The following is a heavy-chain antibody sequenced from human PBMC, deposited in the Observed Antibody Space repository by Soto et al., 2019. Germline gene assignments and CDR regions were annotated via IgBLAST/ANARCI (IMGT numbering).Heavy chain of an antibody. J-gene: IGHJ6*02. D-gene: IGHD3-22*01. CDR1: GGSISSYY. CDR2: IYTSGST. CDR3: ARDDSSGYPDYYYYYGMDV. Sequence: SETLSLTCTVSGGSISSYYWSWIRQPAGKGLEWIGRIYTSGSTNYNPSLKSRVTMSVDTSKNQFSLKLSSVTAAATAVYYCARDDSSGYPDYYYYYGMDVWGQGTTVTVSS. V-gene: IGHV4-4*07.